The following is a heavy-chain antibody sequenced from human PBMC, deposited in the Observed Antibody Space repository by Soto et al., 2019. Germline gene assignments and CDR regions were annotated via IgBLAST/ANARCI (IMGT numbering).Heavy chain of an antibody. CDR3: AKDPLVGATKEWGFDY. CDR2: ISGSGGST. D-gene: IGHD1-26*01. CDR1: GFTFSSYA. V-gene: IGHV3-23*01. J-gene: IGHJ4*02. Sequence: GGSLSLSCAASGFTFSSYAMSWVRQAPGKGLEWVSAISGSGGSTYYADSVKGRFTISRDNSKNTLYLQMNSLRAEDTAVYYCAKDPLVGATKEWGFDYWGQGTLVTVSS.